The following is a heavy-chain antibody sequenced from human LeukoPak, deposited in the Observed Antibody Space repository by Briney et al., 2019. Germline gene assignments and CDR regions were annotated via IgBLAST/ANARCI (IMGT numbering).Heavy chain of an antibody. V-gene: IGHV3-21*01. D-gene: IGHD3-22*01. CDR3: ARVLGYYYDSRGHDY. CDR1: GFIFSSYN. Sequence: GGSLRLSCAASGFIFSSYNMNWARQAPGKGLEWVSSISTSSSYIYYADSVKGRFTISRDNAKNSLYLQMNSLRGEDTAVYYCARVLGYYYDSRGHDYWGQGTLVTVSS. CDR2: ISTSSSYI. J-gene: IGHJ4*02.